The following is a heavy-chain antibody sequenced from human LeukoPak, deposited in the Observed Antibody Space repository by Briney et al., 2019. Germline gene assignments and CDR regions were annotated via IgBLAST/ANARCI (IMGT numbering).Heavy chain of an antibody. CDR2: FSAYNGNT. CDR3: AGHVAYSSSSGRFAWFDP. CDR1: GYIFTSYG. D-gene: IGHD6-6*01. J-gene: IGHJ5*02. V-gene: IGHV1-18*01. Sequence: SVKVSCKASGYIFTSYGISWVRQAPGQGLEWMGWFSAYNGNTNYAQKLQCRVTITTDTSTSTAYMWLRSLRSDDTAVYYCAGHVAYSSSSGRFAWFDPWGQGTLVTVSS.